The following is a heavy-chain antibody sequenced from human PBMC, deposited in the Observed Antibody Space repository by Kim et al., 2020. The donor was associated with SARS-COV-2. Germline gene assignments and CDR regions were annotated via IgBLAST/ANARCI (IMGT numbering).Heavy chain of an antibody. V-gene: IGHV3-53*01. D-gene: IGHD3-10*01. CDR1: GFTVSSNY. J-gene: IGHJ6*02. CDR3: ASPRGVAWTGGMDV. Sequence: GGSLRLSCAASGFTVSSNYMSWVRQAPGKGLEWVSVIYSGGSTYYADSVKGRFTISRDNSKNTLYLQMNSLRAEDTAVYYCASPRGVAWTGGMDVWGQGTTVTVSS. CDR2: IYSGGST.